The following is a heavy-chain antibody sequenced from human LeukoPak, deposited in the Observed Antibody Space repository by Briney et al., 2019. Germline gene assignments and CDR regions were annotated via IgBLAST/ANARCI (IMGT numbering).Heavy chain of an antibody. J-gene: IGHJ3*02. CDR1: GGSISSYY. Sequence: SSETLSLTCTVSGGSISSYYWSWIRQPAGKGLEWIGRIYTSGSTNYNPSLKSRVTMSVDTSKNQFSLKLSSVTAADTAVYYCARVRVCRSGGSGDAFDIWGQGTMVTVSS. CDR2: IYTSGST. V-gene: IGHV4-4*07. CDR3: ARVRVCRSGGSGDAFDI. D-gene: IGHD2-15*01.